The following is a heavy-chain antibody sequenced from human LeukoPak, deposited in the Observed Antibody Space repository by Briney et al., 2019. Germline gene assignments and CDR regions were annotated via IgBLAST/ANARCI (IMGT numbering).Heavy chain of an antibody. Sequence: SETLSLTCTVSGGSISSYYWNWIRQPPGKGLEWIGYIYCSGSTNYNPSLKSRVAMSVDTSKNQFSLKLSSVTAADTAVYYCAREELVGATGFDYWGQGTLVTVSS. CDR1: GGSISSYY. V-gene: IGHV4-59*01. CDR2: IYCSGST. J-gene: IGHJ4*02. CDR3: AREELVGATGFDY. D-gene: IGHD1-26*01.